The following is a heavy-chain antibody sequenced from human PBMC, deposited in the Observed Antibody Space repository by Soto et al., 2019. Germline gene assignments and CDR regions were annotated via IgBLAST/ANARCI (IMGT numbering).Heavy chain of an antibody. CDR2: INAGNGNT. CDR3: AREDLSSGWYPDLFDY. J-gene: IGHJ4*02. V-gene: IGHV1-3*01. Sequence: GASVKVSCKASGYTFTSYAMHWVRQAPGQRLEWMGWINAGNGNTKYSQKFQGRVTITRDTSASTAYMELSSLRSEDTAVYYCAREDLSSGWYPDLFDYWGQGTLVTVSS. D-gene: IGHD6-19*01. CDR1: GYTFTSYA.